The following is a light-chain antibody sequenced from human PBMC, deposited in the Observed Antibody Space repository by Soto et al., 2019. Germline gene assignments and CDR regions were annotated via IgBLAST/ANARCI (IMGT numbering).Light chain of an antibody. CDR2: DAS. CDR1: QSVSSY. V-gene: IGKV3-11*01. CDR3: HQRSNWPPT. Sequence: EIVLTQSPATLSLSPGERATLSCRASQSVSSYLAWYQQKPGQAPRLLIYDASNRATGIPARFSGSGSGTDFTLTISSLEPEDFGVYYCHQRSNWPPTFGQGTKVDIK. J-gene: IGKJ1*01.